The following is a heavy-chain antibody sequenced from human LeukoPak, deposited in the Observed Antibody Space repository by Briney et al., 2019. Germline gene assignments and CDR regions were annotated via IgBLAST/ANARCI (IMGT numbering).Heavy chain of an antibody. D-gene: IGHD6-6*01. CDR2: INPSGGSP. J-gene: IGHJ4*02. CDR1: GYTFTSYY. CDR3: ARKSVANPFDY. Sequence: ASVKVSCKASGYTFTSYYIHWVRQAPGQRLEWMGVINPSGGSPSYAQKFQGRVTVTRDTSMSTIYMELSSLRSEDTAVYYCARKSVANPFDYWGQGILVTVSS. V-gene: IGHV1-46*01.